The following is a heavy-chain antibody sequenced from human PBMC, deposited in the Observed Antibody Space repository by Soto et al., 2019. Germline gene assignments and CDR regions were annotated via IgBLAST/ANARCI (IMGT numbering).Heavy chain of an antibody. CDR2: ISYDGSNK. Sequence: GGSLRLSCAASGFTFSSYAMHWVRQAPGKGLEWVAVISYDGSNKYYADSVKGRFTISRDNSKNTLYLQMNSLRAEDTAVYYCARDLSWNRSFDYWGQGTLVTVSS. V-gene: IGHV3-30-3*01. CDR3: ARDLSWNRSFDY. D-gene: IGHD1-1*01. J-gene: IGHJ4*02. CDR1: GFTFSSYA.